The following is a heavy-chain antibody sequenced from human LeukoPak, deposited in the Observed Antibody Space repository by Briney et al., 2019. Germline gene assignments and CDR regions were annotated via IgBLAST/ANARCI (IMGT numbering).Heavy chain of an antibody. Sequence: PGGSLRLSCAASGFTFSSYSMNWVRQAPGKGLEWVSFISSSSTYIYYADSVKGRFTISRDDAKNSLYLQMSSLRADDTAVYYCARDRVVSGRFGKVASWGQGTLVTVSS. CDR2: ISSSSTYI. D-gene: IGHD3-10*01. J-gene: IGHJ5*01. CDR1: GFTFSSYS. CDR3: ARDRVVSGRFGKVAS. V-gene: IGHV3-21*01.